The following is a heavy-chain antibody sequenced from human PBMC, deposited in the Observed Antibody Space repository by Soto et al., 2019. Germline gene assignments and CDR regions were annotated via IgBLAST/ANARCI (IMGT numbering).Heavy chain of an antibody. D-gene: IGHD2-2*03. V-gene: IGHV3-7*05. CDR2: INQDGSAK. Sequence: EEQLVESGGGLVQPGGSLRLSCAASGFTFSDYYMSWVRQAPGKGLEWVANINQDGSAKSYVDSVRGRFTIPRDNGKNSLSLQMESLRADDTAVYYCARWIGGFDPWGQGTLVTVSS. CDR3: ARWIGGFDP. CDR1: GFTFSDYY. J-gene: IGHJ5*02.